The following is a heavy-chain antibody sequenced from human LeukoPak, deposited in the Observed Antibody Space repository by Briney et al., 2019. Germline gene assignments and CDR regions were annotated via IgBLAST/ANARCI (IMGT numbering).Heavy chain of an antibody. CDR1: GFSFSSFS. CDR2: ISGGSSFT. Sequence: GGSLRLSCAASGFSFSSFSMNWVRQAPGKGLEWVSYISGGSSFTYYVDSVKGRFTISRDNSKNTLYLQMNSLRAEDTAVYYCAKDRYYGDYFDYWGQGTLVTVSS. D-gene: IGHD4-17*01. J-gene: IGHJ4*02. V-gene: IGHV3-21*04. CDR3: AKDRYYGDYFDY.